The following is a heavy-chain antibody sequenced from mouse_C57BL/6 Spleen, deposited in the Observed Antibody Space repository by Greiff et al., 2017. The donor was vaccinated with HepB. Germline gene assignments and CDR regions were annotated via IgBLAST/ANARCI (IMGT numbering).Heavy chain of an antibody. CDR1: GYAFTNYL. J-gene: IGHJ2*01. V-gene: IGHV1-54*01. D-gene: IGHD2-4*01. Sequence: VQLQQSGAELVRPGTSVKVSCKASGYAFTNYLIEWVKQRPGQGLEWIGVINPGSGGTNYNEKFKGKATLTADKSSSTAYMQLSSLTSEDSAVYFCARVGDYDPSFDYWGQGTTLTVSS. CDR3: ARVGDYDPSFDY. CDR2: INPGSGGT.